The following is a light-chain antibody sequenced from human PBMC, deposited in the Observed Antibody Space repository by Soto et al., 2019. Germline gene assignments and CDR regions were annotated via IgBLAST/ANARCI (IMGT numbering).Light chain of an antibody. Sequence: DMQMTQSPSTLSASVGDRVTITCRASQSISNWLAWYQQKPGKAPKLLIYDASRLESWVPPRFSGSGSGIEFTLTISSLQPDDFATYYCQQYNSWFGQGTKVEIK. V-gene: IGKV1-5*01. J-gene: IGKJ1*01. CDR3: QQYNSW. CDR1: QSISNW. CDR2: DAS.